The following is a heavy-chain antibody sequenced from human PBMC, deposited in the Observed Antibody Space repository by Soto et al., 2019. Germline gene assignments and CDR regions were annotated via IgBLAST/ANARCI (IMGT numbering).Heavy chain of an antibody. Sequence: QVQLVESGGGVVQPGRSLRLSCAASGFTFSSYGMHWVRQAPGKGLEWVAVIWYDGSNKYYADSVKGRFTISRDNSKNTLYLQMNSLRAEDTAVYYCARTHLQQLVAHEAFDIWGQGTMVTVSS. V-gene: IGHV3-33*01. CDR3: ARTHLQQLVAHEAFDI. D-gene: IGHD6-13*01. J-gene: IGHJ3*02. CDR2: IWYDGSNK. CDR1: GFTFSSYG.